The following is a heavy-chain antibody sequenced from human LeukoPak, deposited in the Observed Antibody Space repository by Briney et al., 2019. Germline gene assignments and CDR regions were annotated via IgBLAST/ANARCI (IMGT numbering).Heavy chain of an antibody. Sequence: GGSLRLSCAASGFTFSSYSMNWVRQAPGKGLEWVSSISSGSSYIYYADSVKGRFTISRDNAKNSLYLQMNSLRAEDTAVYYCARAPSDSSANVFDYWGQGTLVTVSS. CDR3: ARAPSDSSANVFDY. V-gene: IGHV3-21*04. D-gene: IGHD3-22*01. CDR2: ISSGSSYI. CDR1: GFTFSSYS. J-gene: IGHJ4*02.